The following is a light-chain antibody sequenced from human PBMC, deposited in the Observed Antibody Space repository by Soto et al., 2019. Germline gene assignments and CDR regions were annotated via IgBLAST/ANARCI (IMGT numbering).Light chain of an antibody. CDR2: DVT. Sequence: QSVLTQPPSASGSPGQSVTISCTGTSSDIGGYDYVPWHQQYPGKAPKLMIYDVTKRPSGVPDRFSGSKSGNTASLTVSGLRAEDEADYYCSSYAGNKLLFGGGTKVTVL. J-gene: IGLJ2*01. CDR3: SSYAGNKLL. CDR1: SSDIGGYDY. V-gene: IGLV2-8*01.